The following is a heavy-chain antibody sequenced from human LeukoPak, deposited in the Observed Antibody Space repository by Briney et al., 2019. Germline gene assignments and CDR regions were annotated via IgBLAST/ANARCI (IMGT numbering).Heavy chain of an antibody. CDR2: ISWNSGSI. Sequence: GGSLRLSCAASGFTFDDYAMHWVRQAPGKGLEWVSGISWNSGSIGYADSVKGRFTISRDNAKNSLYLQMNSLRAEDTALYYCAKDSLYDSSGYHDYWGQGTLVTVSS. CDR1: GFTFDDYA. D-gene: IGHD3-22*01. J-gene: IGHJ4*02. CDR3: AKDSLYDSSGYHDY. V-gene: IGHV3-9*01.